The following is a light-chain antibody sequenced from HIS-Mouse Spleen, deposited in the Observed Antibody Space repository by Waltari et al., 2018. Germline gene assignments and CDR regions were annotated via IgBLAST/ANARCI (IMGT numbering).Light chain of an antibody. Sequence: YELTQPPSVSVAPGQTARITCPGPALPTNYSYWYQQKSGQAPVLVIYEDSKRPSGIPERFSGSSSGTMATLTISGAQVEDEADYYCYSTDSSGNHWVFGGGTKLTVL. CDR1: ALPTNY. J-gene: IGLJ3*02. CDR2: EDS. V-gene: IGLV3-10*01. CDR3: YSTDSSGNHWV.